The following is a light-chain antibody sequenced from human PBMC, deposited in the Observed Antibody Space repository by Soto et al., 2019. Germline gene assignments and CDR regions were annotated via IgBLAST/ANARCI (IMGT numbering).Light chain of an antibody. J-gene: IGKJ1*01. CDR3: QQYNSYST. CDR2: KAS. V-gene: IGKV1-5*03. Sequence: DIQMTQSPSTLSASVGDRVTITCRASQSISSWLAWYQQKPGKAPKLLIYKASSLQSGVPSRFSGRGSGTEFTLTISSLQPDDFANYYCQQYNSYSTFGQGTKVEIK. CDR1: QSISSW.